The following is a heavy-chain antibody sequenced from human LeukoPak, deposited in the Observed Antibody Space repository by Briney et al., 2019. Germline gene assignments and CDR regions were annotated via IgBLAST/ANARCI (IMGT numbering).Heavy chain of an antibody. CDR1: GGSISSGDYY. D-gene: IGHD3-22*01. CDR2: IYYSGST. Sequence: SETLSLTCTVSGGSISSGDYYWSWIRQHPGKGLEWIGYIYYSGSTYYNPSLKSRVTISVDTSKNQFSLKLSSVAAADTAVYYCARVQRDYYDSSRRYFDYWGQGTLVTVSS. J-gene: IGHJ4*02. CDR3: ARVQRDYYDSSRRYFDY. V-gene: IGHV4-31*03.